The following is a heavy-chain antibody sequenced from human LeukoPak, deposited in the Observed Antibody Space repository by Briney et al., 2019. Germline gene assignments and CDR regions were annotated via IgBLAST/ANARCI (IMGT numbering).Heavy chain of an antibody. CDR3: ARNVVNYDFWSGYYFWFDP. CDR2: IYSGGST. J-gene: IGHJ5*02. CDR1: GFTVSSNY. V-gene: IGHV3-53*01. D-gene: IGHD3-3*01. Sequence: GGSLRLSCAASGFTVSSNYMSWVRQAPGKGLEWVSVIYSGGSTYYADSVKGRFTISRDNSKNTLYLQMNSLRAEDTAVYYCARNVVNYDFWSGYYFWFDPWGQGTLITVSS.